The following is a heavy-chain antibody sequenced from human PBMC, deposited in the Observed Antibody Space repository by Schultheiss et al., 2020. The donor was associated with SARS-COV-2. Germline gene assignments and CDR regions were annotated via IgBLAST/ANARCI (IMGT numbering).Heavy chain of an antibody. CDR2: INHSGST. J-gene: IGHJ4*02. CDR1: GGSISSSSYY. Sequence: SETLSLTCTVSGGSISSSSYYWGWIRQPPGKGLEWIGEINHSGSTNYNPSLKSRVTISVDTSKNQFSLKLSSVTAADTAVYYCARVGYDSSGYYYFDYWGQGTLGTGSS. V-gene: IGHV4-39*07. CDR3: ARVGYDSSGYYYFDY. D-gene: IGHD3-22*01.